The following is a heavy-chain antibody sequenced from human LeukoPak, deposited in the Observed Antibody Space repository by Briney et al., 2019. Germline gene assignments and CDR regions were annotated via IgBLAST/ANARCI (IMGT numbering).Heavy chain of an antibody. CDR1: GGTFSSYA. V-gene: IGHV1-69*01. Sequence: SVKVSCKASGGTFSSYAISWVRQAPGQGLEWMGGIIPIFGTANYAQKFQGKVTITADESTSTAYMELSSLRSEDTAVYYCARDSSGSFYYYYGMDVWGQGTTVTVSS. CDR3: ARDSSGSFYYYYGMDV. D-gene: IGHD3-22*01. CDR2: IIPIFGTA. J-gene: IGHJ6*02.